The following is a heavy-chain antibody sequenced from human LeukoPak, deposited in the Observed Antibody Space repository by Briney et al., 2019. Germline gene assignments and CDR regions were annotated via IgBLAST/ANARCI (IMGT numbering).Heavy chain of an antibody. Sequence: GGSLRLSCAASGFTFSSYAMSWVRQAPGKGLEWVSAISGSGGSTYYADSVKGRFTISRDNSKNTLDLQMNSLRAEDTAVYYCATKGTGNYYYYYGMDVWGQGTTVTVSS. CDR3: ATKGTGNYYYYYGMDV. CDR1: GFTFSSYA. V-gene: IGHV3-23*01. D-gene: IGHD7-27*01. CDR2: ISGSGGST. J-gene: IGHJ6*02.